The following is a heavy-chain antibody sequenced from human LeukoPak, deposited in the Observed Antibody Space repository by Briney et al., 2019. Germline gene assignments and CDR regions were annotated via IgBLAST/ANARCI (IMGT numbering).Heavy chain of an antibody. V-gene: IGHV3-73*01. CDR3: TGGSGWFSPDY. CDR1: GFTFSGSV. Sequence: PGGSLTLSCAASGFTFSGSVMHWVRQASGKGLEWVGRIGNKANNYATVYAASVKGRFTISRDDSKNTAYLQMNSLKTEDTAVYYCTGGSGWFSPDYWGQGTLVTVSA. J-gene: IGHJ4*02. CDR2: IGNKANNYAT. D-gene: IGHD6-19*01.